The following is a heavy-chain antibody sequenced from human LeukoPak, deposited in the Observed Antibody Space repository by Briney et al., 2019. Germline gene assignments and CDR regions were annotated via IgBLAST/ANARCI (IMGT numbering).Heavy chain of an antibody. V-gene: IGHV3-48*03. CDR1: GFTFSNHE. CDR2: TSRGGSDT. J-gene: IGHJ4*02. CDR3: VRARLIRLENFFDY. D-gene: IGHD2-21*02. Sequence: GGSLRLSCATSGFTFSNHEMNWVRQAPGKGLEWVAYTSRGGSDTSYADSVKGRFTISTDNANSSLYLQMNSLRAEDTAVYFCVRARLIRLENFFDYWGQGTLVTVSS.